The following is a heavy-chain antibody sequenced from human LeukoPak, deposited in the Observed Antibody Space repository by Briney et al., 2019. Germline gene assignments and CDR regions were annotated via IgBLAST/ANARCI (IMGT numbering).Heavy chain of an antibody. CDR2: INPSGGST. CDR1: GYTFTSYY. CDR3: ARDRDYGGIIDAFDI. V-gene: IGHV1-46*01. Sequence: GASVKVSCKASGYTFTSYYMHWVRQAPGQGLEWMGIINPSGGSTSYAQKFQGRVTMTRDTSTSTVYMELSSLRSEDTVVYYCARDRDYGGIIDAFDIWGQGTMVTVSS. J-gene: IGHJ3*02. D-gene: IGHD4-23*01.